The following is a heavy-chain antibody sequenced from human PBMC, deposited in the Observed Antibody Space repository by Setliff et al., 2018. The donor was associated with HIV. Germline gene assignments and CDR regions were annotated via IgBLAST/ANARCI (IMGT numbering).Heavy chain of an antibody. Sequence: SETLSLTCTVSGGAITSYYWSWVRQPPGTGLEWIGYIHYSGTTNYNPSLKSRVNISVDTSKNQFSLRLSSVTAADTAMYYCARVRLYSSSWTAVNWFDPWGQGIVVTVSS. CDR1: GGAITSYY. V-gene: IGHV4-59*08. CDR2: IHYSGTT. D-gene: IGHD6-13*01. J-gene: IGHJ5*02. CDR3: ARVRLYSSSWTAVNWFDP.